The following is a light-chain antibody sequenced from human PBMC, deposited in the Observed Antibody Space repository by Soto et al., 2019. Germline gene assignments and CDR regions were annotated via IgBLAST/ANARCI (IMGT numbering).Light chain of an antibody. CDR3: QSYDSRNWV. Sequence: NFMLTQPHSVSESPGQTVTISCTRSSGSIASNYVQWFQQRPGSAPTTVIHEDDQRPSGVPDRFSGSIDSSSNSASLTISGLKTEDDAEYYCQSYDSRNWVFGGGTKLTVL. CDR2: EDD. J-gene: IGLJ3*02. CDR1: SGSIASNY. V-gene: IGLV6-57*03.